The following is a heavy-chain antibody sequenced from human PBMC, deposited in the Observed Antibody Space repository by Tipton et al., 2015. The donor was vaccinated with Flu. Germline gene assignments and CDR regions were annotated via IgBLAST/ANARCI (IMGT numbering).Heavy chain of an antibody. CDR2: IYYSGST. V-gene: IGHV4-39*07. Sequence: TLSLTCTVSGGSISSSSYYWGWIRQPPGKGLEWIGSIYYSGSTNYNPSLKSRVTISADTSKNQLSLKVTSVTAADTAVYYCARSLEDQLEAFDVWGQGTMVTVSS. CDR3: ARSLEDQLEAFDV. J-gene: IGHJ3*01. CDR1: GGSISSSSYY. D-gene: IGHD2-2*01.